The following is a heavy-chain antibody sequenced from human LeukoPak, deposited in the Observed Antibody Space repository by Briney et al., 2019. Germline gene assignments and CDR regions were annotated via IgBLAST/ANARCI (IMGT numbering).Heavy chain of an antibody. CDR3: ARCVTAYDAFDI. CDR1: GFTFSSYG. Sequence: PGRSPRLSCAASGFTFSSYGMHWVRQAPGKGLEWVAVIWYDGSNKYYADSVKGRFTISRDNSKNTLYLQMNSLRAEDTAVYYCARCVTAYDAFDIWGQGTMVTVSS. D-gene: IGHD2-21*02. CDR2: IWYDGSNK. J-gene: IGHJ3*02. V-gene: IGHV3-33*01.